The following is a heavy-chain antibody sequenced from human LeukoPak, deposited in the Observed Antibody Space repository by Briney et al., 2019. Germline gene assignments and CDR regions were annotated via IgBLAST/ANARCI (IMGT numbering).Heavy chain of an antibody. D-gene: IGHD2-2*01. CDR3: ARPAAGNDAFDI. CDR2: INPSGGST. J-gene: IGHJ3*02. Sequence: ASVKVSCKASGYTFTSYYMHWVRQAPGQGLEWMGIINPSGGSTSYAQKFQGRVTMTRDTSTSTVYMELSNLRSEDTAVYYCARPAAGNDAFDIWGQGTMVTVSS. CDR1: GYTFTSYY. V-gene: IGHV1-46*01.